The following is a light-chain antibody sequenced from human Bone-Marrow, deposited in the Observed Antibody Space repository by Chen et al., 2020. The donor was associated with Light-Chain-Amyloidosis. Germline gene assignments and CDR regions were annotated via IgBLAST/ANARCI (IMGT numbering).Light chain of an antibody. Sequence: QSALTQPASGSGPRGQASTISCTGTSSDVGSYNVVSWYQQHPGKAPKLMISEVSKRPSGVSNRFSGSKSGNTASLTISGLQAEDEADYYCCSYAGGSANWVFGGGTKVTVL. CDR1: SSDVGSYNV. V-gene: IGLV2-23*02. CDR2: EVS. CDR3: CSYAGGSANWV. J-gene: IGLJ3*02.